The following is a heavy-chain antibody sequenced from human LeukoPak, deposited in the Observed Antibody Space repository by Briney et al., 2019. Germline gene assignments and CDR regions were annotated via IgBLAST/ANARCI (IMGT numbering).Heavy chain of an antibody. V-gene: IGHV3-7*01. J-gene: IGHJ4*02. CDR2: IRPDGSEK. Sequence: GGSLRLSCETSGFSFSTYWMSWVRQAPGKGLEWVTDIRPDGSEKYYVDSVKGRFTISRDIAKQSVFLQMTSLRVEDTAVYYCARLSAMVRGPEDIFYFEYWGLGTLVTVSS. D-gene: IGHD3-10*01. CDR1: GFSFSTYW. CDR3: ARLSAMVRGPEDIFYFEY.